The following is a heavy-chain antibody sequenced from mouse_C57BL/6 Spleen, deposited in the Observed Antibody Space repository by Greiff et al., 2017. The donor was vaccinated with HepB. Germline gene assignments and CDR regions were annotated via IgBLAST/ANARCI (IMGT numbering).Heavy chain of an antibody. J-gene: IGHJ4*01. CDR2: ISSGGDYI. CDR3: TRENGSSIYAMDY. D-gene: IGHD1-1*01. Sequence: EVKLVESGEGLVKPGGSLKLSCAASGFTFSSYAMSWVRQTPEKRLEWVAYISSGGDYIYYADTVKGRFTISRDNARNTLYLQMSSLKSEDTAMYYCTRENGSSIYAMDYWGQGTSVTVSS. CDR1: GFTFSSYA. V-gene: IGHV5-9-1*02.